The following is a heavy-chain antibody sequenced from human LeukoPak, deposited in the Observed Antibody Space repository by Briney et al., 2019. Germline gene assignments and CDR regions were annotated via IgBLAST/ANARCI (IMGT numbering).Heavy chain of an antibody. CDR1: GGSFSGYY. D-gene: IGHD3-22*01. V-gene: IGHV4-34*01. J-gene: IGHJ4*02. CDR3: AREGSYYDSSSYYTQDY. CDR2: INHSGST. Sequence: SETLSLTCAVYGGSFSGYYWSWIRQPPGKGLEWIGEINHSGSTNYNPSLKSRVTISVDTSKNQFSLKLSSVTAADTAVYYCAREGSYYDSSSYYTQDYWGQGTLVTVSS.